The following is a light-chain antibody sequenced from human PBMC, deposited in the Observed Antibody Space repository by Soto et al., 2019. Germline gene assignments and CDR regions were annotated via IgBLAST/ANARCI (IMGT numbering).Light chain of an antibody. CDR2: DAS. CDR1: QSVSSY. V-gene: IGKV3-11*01. Sequence: EILLTQSPATISLSPGESATLSCRASQSVSSYLAWYQQKPGQAPRLLIYDASDRATGIPARFSGSGSGTDFTLTISSLEPEDFAVYYCQQRNSCPLTFGGGTKVDI. J-gene: IGKJ4*01. CDR3: QQRNSCPLT.